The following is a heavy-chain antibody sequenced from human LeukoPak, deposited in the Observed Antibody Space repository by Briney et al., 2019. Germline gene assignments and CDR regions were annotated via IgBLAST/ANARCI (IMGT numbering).Heavy chain of an antibody. CDR1: GFTFSSYG. J-gene: IGHJ4*02. CDR2: ISGSGGST. V-gene: IGHV3-23*01. D-gene: IGHD3-16*01. Sequence: GGSLRLSCAASGFTFSSYGMNWVRQAPGKGLEWVSGISGSGGSTNYADSVKGRFTISRDNSKNTLYLQMNSLRAEDTAVYYCAKDATFGGVMAMYYFDYWGQGTLVTVSS. CDR3: AKDATFGGVMAMYYFDY.